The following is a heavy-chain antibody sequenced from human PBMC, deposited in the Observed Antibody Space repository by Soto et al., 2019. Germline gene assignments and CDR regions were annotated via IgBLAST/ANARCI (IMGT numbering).Heavy chain of an antibody. Sequence: SETLSLTCGVSGGTVASSHWWSWVRQSPGGGLEWIGNIYHTGDTNFNPSLQSRVTISVDKSNNQFSLRLNSLTAADTAVYFCAREIVTAGGNNYFDPWGPGTLVTVS. CDR2: IYHTGDT. V-gene: IGHV4-4*02. CDR1: GGTVASSHW. J-gene: IGHJ5*02. D-gene: IGHD2-21*02. CDR3: AREIVTAGGNNYFDP.